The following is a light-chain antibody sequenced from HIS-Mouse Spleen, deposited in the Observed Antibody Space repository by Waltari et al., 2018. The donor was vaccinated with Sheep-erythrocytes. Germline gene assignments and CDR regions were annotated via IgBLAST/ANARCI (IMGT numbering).Light chain of an antibody. CDR2: DVS. CDR3: CSYAGSYNHV. CDR1: SSDVGGYNH. V-gene: IGLV2-11*01. Sequence: QSALTQPRSVSGSPGQSVTISCTGTSSDVGGYNHVSWYQQHPGQAPKLMIYDVSKRPSGVPDRFSGSKSGNTASLTISGLQAEDEADYYCCSYAGSYNHVFATGTKVTVL. J-gene: IGLJ1*01.